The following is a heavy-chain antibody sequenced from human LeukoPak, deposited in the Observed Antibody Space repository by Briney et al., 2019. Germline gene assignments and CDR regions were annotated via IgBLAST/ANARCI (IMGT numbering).Heavy chain of an antibody. Sequence: GGSLRLSCAASGLTFSSYSMNWVRQAPGKGLEWVSSISSSSSYIYYADSVKGRFTISRDNAKNSLYLQMNSLRAEDTAVYYCARAGYSNYAINWFDPGAREPWSPSPQ. D-gene: IGHD4-11*01. V-gene: IGHV3-21*01. CDR2: ISSSSSYI. CDR3: ARAGYSNYAINWFDP. J-gene: IGHJ5*02. CDR1: GLTFSSYS.